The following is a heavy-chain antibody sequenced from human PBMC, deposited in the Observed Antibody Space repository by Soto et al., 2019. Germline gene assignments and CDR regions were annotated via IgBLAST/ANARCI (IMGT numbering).Heavy chain of an antibody. CDR1: KFTFDDYA. V-gene: IGHV3-9*01. Sequence: PAGSLRLSCAASKFTFDDYAMHWVRQAPGKGLEWVSGISWNGGSIGYADSVKARFTISRDNAKNSLYLQMNSLRVEDTALYYCAKDISGRGSFYYYHGLDVWGQGTTVTVSS. D-gene: IGHD1-26*01. CDR2: ISWNGGSI. CDR3: AKDISGRGSFYYYHGLDV. J-gene: IGHJ6*02.